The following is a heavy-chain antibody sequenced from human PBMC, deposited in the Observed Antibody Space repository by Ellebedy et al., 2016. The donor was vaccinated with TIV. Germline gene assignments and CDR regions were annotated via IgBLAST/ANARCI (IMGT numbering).Heavy chain of an antibody. CDR2: INAGNGNT. J-gene: IGHJ4*02. CDR1: GYTFTSYA. CDR3: ARAGAVAGTRHYFDY. D-gene: IGHD6-19*01. V-gene: IGHV1-3*01. Sequence: AASVKVSCKASGYTFTSYAMHWVRQAPGQRLEWMGWINAGNGNTKYSQKFQGRVTITRDTSAGTAYMELSSLRSEDTAVYYCARAGAVAGTRHYFDYWGQGTLVTVSS.